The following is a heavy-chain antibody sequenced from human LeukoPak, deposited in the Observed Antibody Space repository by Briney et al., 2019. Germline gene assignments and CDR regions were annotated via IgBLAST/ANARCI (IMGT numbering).Heavy chain of an antibody. CDR1: GGTFNSYG. Sequence: SVKVSCKATGGTFNSYGVSWVRQAPGQGLEWMGGIIPIFGTSTYAQKFQGRVTITADESTSTAYMELSSLRSEDTAVYYCARSNYYGSGTPDYYYGMDVWGIGTTVTVTS. V-gene: IGHV1-69*13. D-gene: IGHD3-10*01. CDR2: IIPIFGTS. CDR3: ARSNYYGSGTPDYYYGMDV. J-gene: IGHJ6*04.